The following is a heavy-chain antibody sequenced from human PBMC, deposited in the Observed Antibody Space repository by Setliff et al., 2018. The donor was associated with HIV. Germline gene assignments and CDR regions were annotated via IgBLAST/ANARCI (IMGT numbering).Heavy chain of an antibody. CDR3: ARASYYYDSSGSFYFDY. CDR2: INPSGGRT. V-gene: IGHV1-46*01. J-gene: IGHJ4*02. Sequence: AASVKVSCKASGYTFTNYYIHLVRQAPGQGLEWMGIINPSGGRTSYTQKLQGRVTMTRDTSTSTVYMELSSLRSEDTAVYYCARASYYYDSSGSFYFDYWGQGTLVTVSS. CDR1: GYTFTNYY. D-gene: IGHD3-22*01.